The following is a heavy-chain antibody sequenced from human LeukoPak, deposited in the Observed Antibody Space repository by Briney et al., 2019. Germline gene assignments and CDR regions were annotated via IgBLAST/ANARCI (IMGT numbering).Heavy chain of an antibody. V-gene: IGHV4-59*08. D-gene: IGHD4-11*01. CDR1: GASTSTHY. Sequence: SETLSLTCIVSGASTSTHYCNWIRQPPGKGLEWIGYIYNGGTTNYNPSLKSRVTISVDTSKNQFSLRLTSLTAADTAIYYCAQTTGLPGLDHWGQGVLVTVSS. CDR2: IYNGGTT. J-gene: IGHJ4*03. CDR3: AQTTGLPGLDH.